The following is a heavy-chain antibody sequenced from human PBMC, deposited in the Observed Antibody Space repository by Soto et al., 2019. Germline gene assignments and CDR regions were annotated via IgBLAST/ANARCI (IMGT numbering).Heavy chain of an antibody. J-gene: IGHJ6*02. Sequence: ASVKVSCKASGYTFTSHYIHWVRQAPGQGLEWMAIINPFGGSTNYAQRFQGRVTLTMDTSTSTVYMELSSLRSEDTAVYYCARIGWGSGSYFRDYYYYGMDVWGQGTTVTVSS. D-gene: IGHD3-10*01. CDR1: GYTFTSHY. CDR2: INPFGGST. V-gene: IGHV1-46*01. CDR3: ARIGWGSGSYFRDYYYYGMDV.